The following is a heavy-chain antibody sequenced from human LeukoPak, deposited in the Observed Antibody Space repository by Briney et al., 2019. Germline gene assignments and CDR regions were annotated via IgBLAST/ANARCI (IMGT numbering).Heavy chain of an antibody. CDR2: MYGADST. D-gene: IGHD4-17*01. J-gene: IGHJ5*02. CDR1: GFTVSSNY. CDR3: AVTVTTPGRDWLGP. V-gene: IGHV3-66*01. Sequence: GGSLRLSCAASGFTVSSNYMSWVRQAPGKGLEWVSVMYGADSTYYADSVKGRFTISRDNSKNTLYLQMNSLRAEDTAVYYCAVTVTTPGRDWLGPWGQGTLVTVSS.